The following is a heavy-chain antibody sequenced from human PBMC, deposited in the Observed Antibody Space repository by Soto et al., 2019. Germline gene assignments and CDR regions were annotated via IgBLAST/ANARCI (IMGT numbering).Heavy chain of an antibody. CDR3: ARCGLDYGMDV. CDR1: GGSISSYY. CDR2: FYASGKT. J-gene: IGHJ6*02. Sequence: QVQLQESGPGLVKPSETLSLTCTVSGGSISSYYWCWTRQPAGKGLEWIGRFYASGKTTYNPSLQSRLTMSADTSRNKFSLNLTSVTAADTAVYYCARCGLDYGMDVWGQGTTVIVSS. D-gene: IGHD3-16*01. V-gene: IGHV4-4*07.